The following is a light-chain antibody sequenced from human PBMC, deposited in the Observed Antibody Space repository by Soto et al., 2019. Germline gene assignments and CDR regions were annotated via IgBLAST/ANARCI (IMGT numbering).Light chain of an antibody. CDR1: QSISNN. J-gene: IGKJ2*01. CDR3: QQNNSVPRT. CDR2: AAS. Sequence: DIQMTQSPSSLSASVGDRVTITCRASQSISNNLIWYQQKPGKAPNVLINAASSLQSGVPSRFSGSGSGTDFTLTISSLQPEDFATYYCQQNNSVPRTFGQGTKVKI. V-gene: IGKV1-39*01.